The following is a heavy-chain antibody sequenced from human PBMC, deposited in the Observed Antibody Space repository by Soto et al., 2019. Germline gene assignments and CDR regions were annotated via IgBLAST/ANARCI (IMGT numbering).Heavy chain of an antibody. J-gene: IGHJ4*02. CDR1: GGSISSYY. Sequence: PSETLSLTCTVSGGSISSYYWSWIRQPPGKGLEWIGYIYYSGSTNYNPSLKSRVTISVDTSKNQFSLKLTSVTAADTAVYYCARVSPLSYYDSSGYRGAFDIWGQGTLVTVSS. CDR2: IYYSGST. D-gene: IGHD3-22*01. V-gene: IGHV4-59*01. CDR3: ARVSPLSYYDSSGYRGAFDI.